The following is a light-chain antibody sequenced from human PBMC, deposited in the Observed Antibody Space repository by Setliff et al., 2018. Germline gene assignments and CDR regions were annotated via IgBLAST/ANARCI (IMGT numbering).Light chain of an antibody. J-gene: IGKJ4*01. CDR3: QQFKIYPLT. CDR2: DAS. V-gene: IGKV1-13*02. Sequence: AIQLTQSPASLSASVGDSVTISCRASQGITNGLAWYQQKPGKPPRVLIYDASRLEIGVPSRFSGSGSGTDFTLTINSLQSEDLATYYCQQFKIYPLTFGGGTKVDIK. CDR1: QGITNG.